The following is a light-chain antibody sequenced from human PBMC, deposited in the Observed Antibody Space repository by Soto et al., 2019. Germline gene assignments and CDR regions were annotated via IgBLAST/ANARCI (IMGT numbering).Light chain of an antibody. CDR1: NIGSKS. J-gene: IGLJ2*01. CDR3: QVWDSSSDHHVV. Sequence: SYELTQSPSVSVAPGKTARITCGGNNIGSKSVHWYQQQPGQAPVLVIYYDSDRPSGIPERFSGSNSGNTATLTISRVEAGDEADYYCQVWDSSSDHHVVFGGGTKLTVL. V-gene: IGLV3-21*04. CDR2: YDS.